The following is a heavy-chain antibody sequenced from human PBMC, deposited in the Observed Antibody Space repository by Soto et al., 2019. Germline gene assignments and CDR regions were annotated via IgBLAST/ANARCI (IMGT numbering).Heavy chain of an antibody. CDR1: GFTFSSYW. V-gene: IGHV3-74*01. Sequence: LRLSCASSGFTFSSYWMHWVRQTPGKGLVWVSRINSDGSSTYYADSVTGRFTISRDNAKNTLYLQMNSLRAEDTAVYYCARGGLYFDSWGQGTLVTVSS. CDR3: ARGGLYFDS. CDR2: INSDGSST. J-gene: IGHJ4*02.